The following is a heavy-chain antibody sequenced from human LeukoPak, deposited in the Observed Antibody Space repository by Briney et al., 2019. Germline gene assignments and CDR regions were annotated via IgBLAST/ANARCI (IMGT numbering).Heavy chain of an antibody. Sequence: SQTLSLTCAISGDSVSSNSVAWNWIRQSPSRGPEWLGGTYYRSKWYIDYADSVKSRITISPDTSKNQFSLQLNSMTPEDKPIYYCARVRVSAFDIWGQGTMVTVSS. V-gene: IGHV6-1*01. CDR3: ARVRVSAFDI. CDR1: GDSVSSNSVA. CDR2: TYYRSKWYI. D-gene: IGHD2-8*01. J-gene: IGHJ3*02.